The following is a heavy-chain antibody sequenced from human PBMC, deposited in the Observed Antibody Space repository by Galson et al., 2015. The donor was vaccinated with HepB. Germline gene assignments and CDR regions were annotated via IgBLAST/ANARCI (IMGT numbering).Heavy chain of an antibody. Sequence: SLRLSCAASGFTFSSYWMSWVRQAPGKGLEWVANIKQDGSEKYYVDSVKGRFTISRDNAKNSLYLQMNSLRAEDTAVYYCARDREGYYYGSGSYSRWFDPWGQGTLVTVSS. CDR1: GFTFSSYW. J-gene: IGHJ5*02. V-gene: IGHV3-7*03. CDR3: ARDREGYYYGSGSYSRWFDP. D-gene: IGHD3-10*01. CDR2: IKQDGSEK.